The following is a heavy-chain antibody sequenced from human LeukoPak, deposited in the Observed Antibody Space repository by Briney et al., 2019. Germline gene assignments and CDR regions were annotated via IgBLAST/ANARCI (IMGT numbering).Heavy chain of an antibody. CDR3: ARGLTGEYYFDY. J-gene: IGHJ4*02. D-gene: IGHD7-27*01. CDR2: INHSGST. Sequence: SETLSLTCAVYGGSFSGYYWSWIRQPPGKGLEWIGEINHSGSTNHNPSLKSRVTISVDTSKNQFSLKLSSVTAADTAVYYCARGLTGEYYFDYWGQGTLVTVSS. CDR1: GGSFSGYY. V-gene: IGHV4-34*01.